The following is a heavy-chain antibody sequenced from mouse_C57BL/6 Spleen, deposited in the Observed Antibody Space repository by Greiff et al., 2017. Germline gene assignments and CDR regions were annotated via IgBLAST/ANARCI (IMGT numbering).Heavy chain of an antibody. Sequence: EVQLQESGPGLVKPSQSLSLTCSVTGYSITSGYYWNWIRQFPGNKLEWMGYISYDGSNNYNPSLKNRISITRDTSKNQFFLKLNSVTTEDTATYYCAITVVATRWYFDVWGTGTTVTVSS. V-gene: IGHV3-6*01. J-gene: IGHJ1*03. D-gene: IGHD1-1*01. CDR3: AITVVATRWYFDV. CDR2: ISYDGSN. CDR1: GYSITSGYY.